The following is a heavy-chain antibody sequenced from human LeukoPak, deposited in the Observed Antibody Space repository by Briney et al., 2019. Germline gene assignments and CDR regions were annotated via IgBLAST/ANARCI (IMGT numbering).Heavy chain of an antibody. CDR3: ARDLFTMVRGVINYYYYGMDV. CDR1: GGSISSYY. D-gene: IGHD3-10*01. V-gene: IGHV4-4*07. CDR2: IYTSGST. J-gene: IGHJ6*02. Sequence: PSETLSLTCTVSGGSISSYYWSWIRQPAGKGLEWIGRIYTSGSTNYNPSLKSRVTMSVDTSKNQFSLKLSSVTAADMVVYYCARDLFTMVRGVINYYYYGMDVWGQGTTVTVSS.